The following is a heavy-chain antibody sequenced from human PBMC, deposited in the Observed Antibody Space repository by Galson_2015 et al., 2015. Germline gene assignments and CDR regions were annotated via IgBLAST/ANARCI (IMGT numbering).Heavy chain of an antibody. CDR1: GFTFSSYA. CDR3: AKQTLLADIVVVPAAGPFDY. CDR2: ISGSGGST. D-gene: IGHD2-2*01. V-gene: IGHV3-23*01. J-gene: IGHJ4*02. Sequence: SLRLSCAASGFTFSSYAMSWVRQAPGKGLEWVSAISGSGGSTYYAASVKGRFTISRDNSKNTLYLQMNSLRAEDTAVYYCAKQTLLADIVVVPAAGPFDYWGQGTLVTVSS.